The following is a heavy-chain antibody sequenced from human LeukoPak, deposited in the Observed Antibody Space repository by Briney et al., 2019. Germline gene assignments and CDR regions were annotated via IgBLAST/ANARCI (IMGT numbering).Heavy chain of an antibody. V-gene: IGHV3-23*01. CDR3: AKGNTGSFYSASDY. CDR2: ISDSGGNT. CDR1: GFTFTNHA. Sequence: GGSMSLSCAASGFTFTNHAVGWVRQAPGKGLEWVSTISDSGGNTYHADSVKGRFTISRDNSKNTVYLQMNSLRAEDTAVYYCAKGNTGSFYSASDYWGQGTLVTVSS. J-gene: IGHJ4*02. D-gene: IGHD2-15*01.